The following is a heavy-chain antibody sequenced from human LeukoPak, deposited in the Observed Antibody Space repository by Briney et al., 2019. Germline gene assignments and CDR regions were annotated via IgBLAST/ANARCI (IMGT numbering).Heavy chain of an antibody. CDR1: GFTFSSFA. CDR3: AKDQCTRTSCDGYPGY. D-gene: IGHD2-2*01. Sequence: GGSLRLSCAASGFTFSSFAMSWVRQAPGKGLEWVAFIHFDGSTKYSGDSVQGRFTISRDNSRNILYLQMNNLRPEDTAFYYCAKDQCTRTSCDGYPGYWGQGTLVTVSS. V-gene: IGHV3-30*02. CDR2: IHFDGSTK. J-gene: IGHJ4*02.